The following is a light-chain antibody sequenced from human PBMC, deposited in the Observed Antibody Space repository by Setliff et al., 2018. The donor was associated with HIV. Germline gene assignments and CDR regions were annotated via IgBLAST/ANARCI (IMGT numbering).Light chain of an antibody. CDR1: SSYFGGYNY. CDR2: DVS. CDR3: SSYTSRNTYV. V-gene: IGLV2-14*03. J-gene: IGLJ1*01. Sequence: QSVLTQPASVSGSPGQSITISCTGASSYFGGYNYVSWYVQHPGKAPNLMIYDVSKRPSGVSNRFSGSKSGNTASLTISGLQAEDEADYYCSSYTSRNTYVFGTGTKVTVL.